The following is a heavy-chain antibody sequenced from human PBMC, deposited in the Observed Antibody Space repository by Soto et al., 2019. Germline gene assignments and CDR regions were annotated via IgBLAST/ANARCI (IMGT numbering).Heavy chain of an antibody. CDR2: INPSGGGT. J-gene: IGHJ6*01. Sequence: ASVKVSCKASGYAFTNYYMHWARQAPGQGLEWMGIINPSGGGTSYAQKFQGRLTVTRDTSTSTVYMELRTLRSEDTAVYYCARDRGGGPFEGYDFWSGYPPDGMDVWGQGTTVTVSS. CDR3: ARDRGGGPFEGYDFWSGYPPDGMDV. D-gene: IGHD3-3*01. CDR1: GYAFTNYY. V-gene: IGHV1-46*01.